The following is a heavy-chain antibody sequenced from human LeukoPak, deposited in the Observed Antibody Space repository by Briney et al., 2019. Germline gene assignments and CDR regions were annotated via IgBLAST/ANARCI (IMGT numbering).Heavy chain of an antibody. D-gene: IGHD1-26*01. J-gene: IGHJ6*03. CDR3: ARVVWGATFYYYMDV. CDR1: GFTFSSYT. Sequence: PGGSLRISCAASGFTFSSYTMKWVRQAPGKGLEWVSSISSSGSYIYYADSVKGRFTISRDNAKKSVYLQMNSLRAEDTAVYYCARVVWGATFYYYMDVWGKGTTVTISS. V-gene: IGHV3-21*01. CDR2: ISSSGSYI.